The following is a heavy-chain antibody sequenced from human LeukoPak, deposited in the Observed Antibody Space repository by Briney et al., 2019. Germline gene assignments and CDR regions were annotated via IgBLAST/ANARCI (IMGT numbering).Heavy chain of an antibody. D-gene: IGHD1-26*01. V-gene: IGHV4-34*01. Sequence: SETLSLTCAVYGGSFSGYYWSWIRQPPGKGLEWIGEINHSGSTNYNPSLKSRVTISVDTSKNQFSLKLSSVTAADTAVYYCARVLSYSGSYSRSRYYFDYWGQGTLVTVSS. CDR2: INHSGST. CDR3: ARVLSYSGSYSRSRYYFDY. J-gene: IGHJ4*02. CDR1: GGSFSGYY.